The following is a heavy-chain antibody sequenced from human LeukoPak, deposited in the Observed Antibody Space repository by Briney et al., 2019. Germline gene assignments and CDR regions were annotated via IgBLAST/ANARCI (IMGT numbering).Heavy chain of an antibody. D-gene: IGHD3-16*02. CDR3: ARGAVTFGGVIVSLDY. Sequence: SVKVSCKASGGTFSSYAISWVRQAPGQGLEWMGGMIPIFGTANYAQKFQGRVTITADESTSTAYMELSSLRSEDTAVYYCARGAVTFGGVIVSLDYWGQGTLVTVSS. CDR1: GGTFSSYA. CDR2: MIPIFGTA. J-gene: IGHJ4*02. V-gene: IGHV1-69*13.